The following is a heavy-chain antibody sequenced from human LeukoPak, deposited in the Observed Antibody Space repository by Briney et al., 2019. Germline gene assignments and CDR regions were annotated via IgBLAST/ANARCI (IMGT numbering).Heavy chain of an antibody. CDR2: IYSGGST. CDR1: GFTVSSNY. Sequence: GGSLRLSCAASGFTVSSNYMSWVRQAPGKGLEWASVIYSGGSTYYADSVKGRFTISRDNSKNTLYLQMNSLRAEDTAVYYCASASPHPSYCSSTSCYLDVWGKGTTVTVSS. CDR3: ASASPHPSYCSSTSCYLDV. J-gene: IGHJ6*04. D-gene: IGHD2-2*01. V-gene: IGHV3-66*02.